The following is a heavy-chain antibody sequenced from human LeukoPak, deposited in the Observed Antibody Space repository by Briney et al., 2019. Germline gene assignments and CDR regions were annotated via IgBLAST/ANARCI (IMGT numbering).Heavy chain of an antibody. J-gene: IGHJ4*02. CDR2: ISAYNGNT. Sequence: ASVKVSCKASGYTFTTSGISLVRQAPGQGLEWIGWISAYNGNTKYVQKFQGRVTMTTDTSTSTGYMELRSLRSDDTAVYYCARDEGTYQRGPCEFWGQGTLVTVSS. CDR1: GYTFTTSG. CDR3: ARDEGTYQRGPCEF. D-gene: IGHD2-2*01. V-gene: IGHV1-18*01.